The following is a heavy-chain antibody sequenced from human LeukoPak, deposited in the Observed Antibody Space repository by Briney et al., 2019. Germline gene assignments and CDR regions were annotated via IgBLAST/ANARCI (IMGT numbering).Heavy chain of an antibody. CDR2: IKQDGSEK. D-gene: IGHD6-13*01. CDR1: GFTFSSYW. Sequence: GGSLRLSCAASGFTFSSYWMSWVRQAPGKGLEWVANIKQDGSEKYYVDSVKGRFTISRDNAKNSLYLQMNSLRAEDTAVYYCAKVGSSWYGARNNWFDPWGQGTLVTVSS. CDR3: AKVGSSWYGARNNWFDP. J-gene: IGHJ5*02. V-gene: IGHV3-7*01.